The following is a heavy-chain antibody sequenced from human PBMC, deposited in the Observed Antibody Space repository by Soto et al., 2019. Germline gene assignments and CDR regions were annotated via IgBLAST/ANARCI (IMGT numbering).Heavy chain of an antibody. CDR3: VRATVAGNWALDI. V-gene: IGHV3-64D*06. CDR1: GFTFSSYV. CDR2: ISSNGGNT. Sequence: QSGGSLRLSCSASGFTFSSYVMHWVRQAPGKGLEYVSEISSNGGNTHYADSVKDRFTISRDNSKNTLYLHMSSLRTEDTAVYYCVRATVAGNWALDIWGQGTMVTVSS. D-gene: IGHD6-19*01. J-gene: IGHJ3*02.